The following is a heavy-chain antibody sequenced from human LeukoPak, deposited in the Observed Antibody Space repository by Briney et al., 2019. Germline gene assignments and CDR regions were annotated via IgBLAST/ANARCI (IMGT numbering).Heavy chain of an antibody. J-gene: IGHJ4*02. Sequence: PSETLSLTCAVYGGSFSGYYWSWIRQPPGKGLEWIGEINHSGSTNYNPSLKSRVTISVGTSKNQFSLKLSSVTAADTAVYYCARGGGRYCSSTSCYVGYWGQGTLVTVSS. CDR3: ARGGGRYCSSTSCYVGY. D-gene: IGHD2-2*01. V-gene: IGHV4-34*01. CDR2: INHSGST. CDR1: GGSFSGYY.